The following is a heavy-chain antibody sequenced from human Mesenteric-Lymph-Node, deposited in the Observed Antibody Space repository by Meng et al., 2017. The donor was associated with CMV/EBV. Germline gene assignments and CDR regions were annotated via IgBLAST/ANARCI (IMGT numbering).Heavy chain of an antibody. J-gene: IGHJ4*02. Sequence: GGSLRLSCAASGFTFSSYWMSWVRQAPGKGLEWVSVIYTGSSRTYYADSVKGRFTVSRDDSKNTLFLQMNSLRVDDTAIYYCAKDLGDRGIGATNECWGQGTQVTVSS. CDR2: IYTGSSRT. D-gene: IGHD2-8*01. CDR3: AKDLGDRGIGATNEC. CDR1: GFTFSSYW. V-gene: IGHV3-23*03.